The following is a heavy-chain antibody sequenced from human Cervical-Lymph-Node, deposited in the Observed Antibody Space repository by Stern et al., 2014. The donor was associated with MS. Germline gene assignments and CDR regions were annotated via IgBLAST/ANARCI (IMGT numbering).Heavy chain of an antibody. D-gene: IGHD4-11*01. CDR2: ISSYNGNT. CDR1: GYTFTTPNYG. Sequence: QVQLVQSGPEVRQPGASVRVSCKASGYTFTTPNYGIAWVREAPGRGLEWMGWISSYNGNTVYAQKLQDRVTMTTDTSTSTAYMELRSLRSDDTAFYYCARERLRDFNDYHLDSWGQGTLVTVSS. J-gene: IGHJ4*02. CDR3: ARERLRDFNDYHLDS. V-gene: IGHV1-18*01.